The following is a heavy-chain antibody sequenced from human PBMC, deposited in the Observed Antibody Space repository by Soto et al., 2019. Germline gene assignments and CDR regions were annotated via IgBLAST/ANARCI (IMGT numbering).Heavy chain of an antibody. Sequence: ASVKVSCKASGGTFSSYAISWVRQAPGQGLEWMGGIIPIFGTANYAQKFQGRVTITADESTSTAYMELSSLRSEDTAVYYCARSHSTYYYDSSDTTPGGGFDPWGQGTLVTVSS. J-gene: IGHJ5*02. CDR1: GGTFSSYA. D-gene: IGHD3-22*01. V-gene: IGHV1-69*13. CDR2: IIPIFGTA. CDR3: ARSHSTYYYDSSDTTPGGGFDP.